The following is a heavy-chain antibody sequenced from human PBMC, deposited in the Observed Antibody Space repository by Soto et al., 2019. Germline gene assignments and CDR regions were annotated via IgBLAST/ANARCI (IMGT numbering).Heavy chain of an antibody. Sequence: GESLKISCKGSGYSFTSYWISWVRQMPGKGLEWMGRIDPSDSYTNYSPSFQGHVTISADKSISTAYLQWSSLKASDTAMYYCARHQPVTIPWFDPWGQGTLVTVSS. V-gene: IGHV5-10-1*01. CDR3: ARHQPVTIPWFDP. CDR2: IDPSDSYT. J-gene: IGHJ5*02. D-gene: IGHD2-21*01. CDR1: GYSFTSYW.